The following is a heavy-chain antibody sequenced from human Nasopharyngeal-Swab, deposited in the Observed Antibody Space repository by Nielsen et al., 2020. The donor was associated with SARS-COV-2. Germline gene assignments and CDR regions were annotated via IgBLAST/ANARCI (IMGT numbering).Heavy chain of an antibody. J-gene: IGHJ6*03. V-gene: IGHV3-21*01. Sequence: GGSLRLSCAASGFTFSYYSMSWVRQAPGKGLEWVSSISGSGSYIYYADSVKGRFTISRDNAKNSLYLQMNSLRVKDTAVYYCARVHCSRSSCSAPDYYYYYMDVWGKGTTVTVSS. D-gene: IGHD2-2*01. CDR1: GFTFSYYS. CDR3: ARVHCSRSSCSAPDYYYYYMDV. CDR2: ISGSGSYI.